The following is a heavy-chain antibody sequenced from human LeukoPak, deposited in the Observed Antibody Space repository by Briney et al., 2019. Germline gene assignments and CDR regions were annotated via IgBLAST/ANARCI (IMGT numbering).Heavy chain of an antibody. CDR2: ISAYNGNT. J-gene: IGHJ4*02. CDR1: GYTFTSYG. Sequence: GASVKVSCKASGYTFTSYGISWVRQAPGQGLEWMGWISAYNGNTNYAQKLQGRVTMTTDTSTSTAYMELRSLRSDDTAVYYCAKDKRRWLQLTLFDYWGQGTLVTVSS. V-gene: IGHV1-18*01. CDR3: AKDKRRWLQLTLFDY. D-gene: IGHD5-24*01.